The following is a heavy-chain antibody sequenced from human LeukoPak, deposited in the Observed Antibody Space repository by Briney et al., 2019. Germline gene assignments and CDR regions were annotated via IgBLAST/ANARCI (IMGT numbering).Heavy chain of an antibody. CDR3: AKDRGSYLDY. Sequence: GRSLRLSCAASGFTFSSYGMHWVRQAPGKGLEWVAVISYDGSNKYYADSVKGRFTISRDNSKNTPYLQMNSLRAEDTAVYYCAKDRGSYLDYWGQGTLVTVSS. CDR1: GFTFSSYG. J-gene: IGHJ4*02. D-gene: IGHD1-26*01. CDR2: ISYDGSNK. V-gene: IGHV3-30*18.